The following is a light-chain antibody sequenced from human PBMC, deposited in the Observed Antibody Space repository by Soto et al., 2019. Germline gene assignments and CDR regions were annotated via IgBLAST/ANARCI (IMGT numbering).Light chain of an antibody. CDR2: DVS. V-gene: IGKV3-20*01. CDR3: QQYGSSPRT. J-gene: IGKJ1*01. Sequence: EIVLTQSPGTLSLSPGERASLSCTASQSVSSNYLAWYQQKSGQAPSLLIYDVSRRATGIPERFSGSGSGTDFTLIISRLEPEDFAVYYCQQYGSSPRTFGQGTKVEIK. CDR1: QSVSSNY.